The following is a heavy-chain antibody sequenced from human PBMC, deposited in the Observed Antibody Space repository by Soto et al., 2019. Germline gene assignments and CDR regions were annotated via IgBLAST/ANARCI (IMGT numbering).Heavy chain of an antibody. D-gene: IGHD6-13*01. CDR3: ARDVAAAGDNYFDP. CDR1: GYTFINYG. CDR2: ISASNGDT. J-gene: IGHJ5*02. Sequence: ASVKVSCKASGYTFINYGVTWVRQAPGQGLEWMGWISASNGDTNYAQKLQGRVTMTTDTSTSTVYMELRSLRSDDTAVYYCARDVAAAGDNYFDPWSQGSLVTVSS. V-gene: IGHV1-18*01.